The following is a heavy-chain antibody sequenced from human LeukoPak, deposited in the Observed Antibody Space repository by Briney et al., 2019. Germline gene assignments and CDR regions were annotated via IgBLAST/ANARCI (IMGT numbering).Heavy chain of an antibody. Sequence: SSETLSLTCTVSGGSISSYYWGWIRQPPGKGLEWIGSIYYSGSTYYNPSLKSRVTMSVDTSKNQFSLKLSSVTAADTAVYYCARGYFDWGSLEFDYWGQGTLVTVSS. J-gene: IGHJ4*02. D-gene: IGHD3-9*01. CDR2: IYYSGST. CDR1: GGSISSYY. V-gene: IGHV4-39*07. CDR3: ARGYFDWGSLEFDY.